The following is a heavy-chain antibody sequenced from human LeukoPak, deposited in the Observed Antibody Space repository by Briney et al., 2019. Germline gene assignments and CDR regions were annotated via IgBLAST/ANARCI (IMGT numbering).Heavy chain of an antibody. CDR1: GFTFNNYA. D-gene: IGHD2-15*01. J-gene: IGHJ4*02. CDR2: ITDSGDST. V-gene: IGHV3-23*01. CDR3: AKAPTRYCSGGSCYPLDC. Sequence: GGSLRLSCTASGFTFNNYAMTWVRQSPAKGLERLSSITDSGDSTYYADSVKGRFTMSRDNSKNTLYLQMNSLRADDSAVYYCAKAPTRYCSGGSCYPLDCWGQGTLVTVSS.